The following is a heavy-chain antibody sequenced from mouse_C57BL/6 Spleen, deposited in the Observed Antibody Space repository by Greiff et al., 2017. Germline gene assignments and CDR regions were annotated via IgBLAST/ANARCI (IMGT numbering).Heavy chain of an antibody. CDR3: TRSYSPWFAY. CDR2: IDPETGGT. V-gene: IGHV1-15*01. D-gene: IGHD2-12*01. Sequence: QVHVKQSGAELVRPGASVTLSCKASGYTFTDYEMHWVKQTPVHGLEWIGAIDPETGGTAYNQKFKGKAILTADKSASTAYMELRSLTSEDSAVYYCTRSYSPWFAYWGQGTLVTVSA. CDR1: GYTFTDYE. J-gene: IGHJ3*01.